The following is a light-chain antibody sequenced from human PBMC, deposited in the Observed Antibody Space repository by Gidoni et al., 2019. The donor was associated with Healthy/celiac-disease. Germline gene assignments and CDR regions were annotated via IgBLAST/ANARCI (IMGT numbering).Light chain of an antibody. CDR3: QQYGSSPLT. V-gene: IGKV3-20*01. CDR1: QSVSSSY. Sequence: DIVLTQSPGTLSLSQGERATISCRASQSVSSSYLAWYQQKPGQAPRRLIYGASRRATGIPDRFSGSGSGTYFTLTISRLDPEDFAVYYCQQYGSSPLTFGGGTKVEIK. CDR2: GAS. J-gene: IGKJ4*01.